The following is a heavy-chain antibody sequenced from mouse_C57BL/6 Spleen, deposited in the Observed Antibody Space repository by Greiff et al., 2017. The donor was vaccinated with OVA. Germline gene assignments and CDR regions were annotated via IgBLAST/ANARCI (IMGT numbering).Heavy chain of an antibody. D-gene: IGHD2-3*01. CDR3: EREGYDGYYEDD. J-gene: IGHJ4*01. Sequence: VQLQQSGPELVKPGASVKIPCKASGYTFTDYNMDWVKQSHGKSLEWIGDINPNNGGTIYNQKFKGKATLTVDKSSSTAYLELRSLTSEDTAVYYCEREGYDGYYEDDWGQGTSVTVSS. CDR1: GYTFTDYN. CDR2: INPNNGGT. V-gene: IGHV1-18*01.